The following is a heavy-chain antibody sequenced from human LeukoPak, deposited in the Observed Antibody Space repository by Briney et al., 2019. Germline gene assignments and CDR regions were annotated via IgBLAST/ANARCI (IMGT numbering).Heavy chain of an antibody. Sequence: TFSSYAXXWVRQAPGQGREWMXXIIPIFGTANYAQKFQGRVTITTDESTSTAYMELSSLRSEDTAVYYCARTITIFGATHYFDYWGQGTLVTVSS. J-gene: IGHJ4*02. V-gene: IGHV1-69*05. D-gene: IGHD3-3*01. CDR2: IIPIFGTA. CDR3: ARTITIFGATHYFDY. CDR1: TFSSYA.